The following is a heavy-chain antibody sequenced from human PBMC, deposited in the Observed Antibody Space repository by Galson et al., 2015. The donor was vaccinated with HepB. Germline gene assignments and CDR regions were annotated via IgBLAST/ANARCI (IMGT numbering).Heavy chain of an antibody. CDR3: ARAPPPVGATTGWFDP. CDR2: IYYSGST. D-gene: IGHD1-26*01. V-gene: IGHV4-31*03. CDR1: GGSISSSGYY. Sequence: TLSLTCTVSGGSISSSGYYWSWIRQHPGKGLEWIGYIYYSGSTYYNPSLKSRVTISVDTSKNQFSLKLSSVTAADTAVYYCARAPPPVGATTGWFDPWGQGTLVTVSS. J-gene: IGHJ5*02.